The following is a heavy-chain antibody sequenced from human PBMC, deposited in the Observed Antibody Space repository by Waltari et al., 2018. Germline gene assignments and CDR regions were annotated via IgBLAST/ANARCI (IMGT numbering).Heavy chain of an antibody. J-gene: IGHJ5*02. CDR2: IYTSGST. Sequence: QVQLQESGPGLVKPSQTLSPTCPVSGGSLSSGSSYGSWIRQPAGKGLEWIGRIYTSGSTNYNPSLKSRVTISVDTSKNQFSLKLSSVTAADTAVYYCARTMIVVRGWFDPWGQGTLVTVSS. V-gene: IGHV4-61*02. D-gene: IGHD3-22*01. CDR1: GGSLSSGSSY. CDR3: ARTMIVVRGWFDP.